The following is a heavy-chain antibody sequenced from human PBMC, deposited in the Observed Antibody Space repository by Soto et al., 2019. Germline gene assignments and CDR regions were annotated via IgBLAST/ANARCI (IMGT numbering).Heavy chain of an antibody. Sequence: SETLSLTCTVSGGSISSGDYYWSWIRHPPGKGLEWIGYIYYSGSTYYNPSLKSRVTISVDTSKNQFSLKLSSVTAADTAVYYCASANYDFWSGYSYYFAYWGQGTLVTVPS. CDR2: IYYSGST. V-gene: IGHV4-30-4*01. D-gene: IGHD3-3*01. J-gene: IGHJ4*02. CDR1: GGSISSGDYY. CDR3: ASANYDFWSGYSYYFAY.